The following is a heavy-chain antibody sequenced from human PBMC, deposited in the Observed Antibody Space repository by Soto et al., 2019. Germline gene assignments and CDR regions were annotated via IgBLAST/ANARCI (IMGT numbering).Heavy chain of an antibody. CDR2: ISAYNGNT. Sequence: EASVKVSCKASGYTFTSYGISWVRQAPGQGLEWMGWISAYNGNTNYAQKLQGRVTMTTDTSTSTAYMELRSLRSDDTAVYYCARAYTYYYDSSGYYWFDPWGQGTLVTVSS. D-gene: IGHD3-22*01. CDR1: GYTFTSYG. V-gene: IGHV1-18*04. CDR3: ARAYTYYYDSSGYYWFDP. J-gene: IGHJ5*02.